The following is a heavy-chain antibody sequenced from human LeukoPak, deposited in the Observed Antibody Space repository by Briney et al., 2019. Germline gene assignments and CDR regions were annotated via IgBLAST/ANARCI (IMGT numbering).Heavy chain of an antibody. D-gene: IGHD6-19*01. CDR2: ISNDGSKK. V-gene: IGHV3-30*04. Sequence: VQPGRSLRLSCAASGFTFSTYAIHWARQAPGKGLEWVAVISNDGSKKYYADSVKGRFTISRDNSKNTLYLQMNSLRAEDTAVYYCAVDSSGWYGGYYWGQGTLVTVSS. J-gene: IGHJ4*02. CDR1: GFTFSTYA. CDR3: AVDSSGWYGGYY.